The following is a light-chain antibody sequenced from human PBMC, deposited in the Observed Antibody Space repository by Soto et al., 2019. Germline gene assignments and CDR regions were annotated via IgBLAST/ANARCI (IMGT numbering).Light chain of an antibody. CDR1: ESVSRN. J-gene: IGKJ5*01. Sequence: EVVMTQSPATLYVSPVERSTVSLRAIESVSRNLAWYQQKPGQAPRLLIYDASTRATGIPDRFSGGGSGTEFTLTISSLQSEDFVVYYCQQYNSWPPITFGQGTRLENK. CDR2: DAS. CDR3: QQYNSWPPIT. V-gene: IGKV3-15*01.